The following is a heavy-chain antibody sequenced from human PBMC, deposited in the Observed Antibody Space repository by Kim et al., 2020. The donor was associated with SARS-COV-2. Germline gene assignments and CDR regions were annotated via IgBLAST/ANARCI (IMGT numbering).Heavy chain of an antibody. CDR1: GFTFSSSW. CDR2: IKPDGSAK. Sequence: GGSLRLSCVASGFTFSSSWMSWVRQAPGKGLEWVANIKPDGSAKYYVDSVKGRFTISRDNAKNSLYLQMNSLRAEDTAVYYCVRDDPGYGGYRYWAQGTRVPVSS. D-gene: IGHD5-12*01. CDR3: VRDDPGYGGYRY. J-gene: IGHJ4*02. V-gene: IGHV3-7*01.